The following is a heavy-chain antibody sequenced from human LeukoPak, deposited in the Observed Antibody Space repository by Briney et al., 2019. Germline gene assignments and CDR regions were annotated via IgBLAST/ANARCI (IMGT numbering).Heavy chain of an antibody. CDR2: IRYDGSKK. CDR3: ANLDY. J-gene: IGHJ4*02. CDR1: GFTFSSYG. Sequence: GGSLRLSCAASGFTFSSYGMHWVRQAPGKGLEWVSFIRYDGSKKYYADSMKGRFTISRDNSKNTLYLQMNSLRAEDTAVYYCANLDYWGQGTLVTVSS. V-gene: IGHV3-30*02.